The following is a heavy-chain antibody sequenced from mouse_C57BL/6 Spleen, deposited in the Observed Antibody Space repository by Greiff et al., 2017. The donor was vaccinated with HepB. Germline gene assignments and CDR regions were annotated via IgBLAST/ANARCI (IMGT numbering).Heavy chain of an antibody. V-gene: IGHV7-3*01. CDR1: GFTFTDYY. D-gene: IGHD2-3*01. J-gene: IGHJ1*03. CDR2: IRNKANGYTT. Sequence: DVKLVESGGGLVQPGGSLSLSCAASGFTFTDYYMSWVRQPPGKALEWLGFIRNKANGYTTEYSASVKGRFTISRDNSQSILYLQMNALRAEASATYYGERYMRGDGYHWDIGVWGTGTPVTGSS. CDR3: ERYMRGDGYHWDIGV.